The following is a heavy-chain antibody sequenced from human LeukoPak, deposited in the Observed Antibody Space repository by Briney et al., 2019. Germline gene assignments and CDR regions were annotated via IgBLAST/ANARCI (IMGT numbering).Heavy chain of an antibody. Sequence: GGSLRLSCAASGFTFSNYGMNWVRQAPGKGLEWVSVISDSGGKKHHADSVKGRFTISRDNSKNTLYLQMNSLRLEDTAVYYCATRPGYRAFDYWGQGTLVTVSS. D-gene: IGHD1-1*01. V-gene: IGHV3-23*01. CDR1: GFTFSNYG. CDR2: ISDSGGKK. CDR3: ATRPGYRAFDY. J-gene: IGHJ4*02.